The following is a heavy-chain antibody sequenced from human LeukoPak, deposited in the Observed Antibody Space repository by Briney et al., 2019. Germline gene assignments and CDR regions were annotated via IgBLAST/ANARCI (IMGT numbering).Heavy chain of an antibody. D-gene: IGHD2-15*01. V-gene: IGHV3-21*01. CDR1: GFTFSTCS. CDR3: ARRGGSGYYYYYGMDV. CDR2: ISSSSSYI. J-gene: IGHJ6*02. Sequence: GGSLRLSCAASGFTFSTCSMNWVRQAPGKGLEWVSSISSSSSYIYYADSVKGRFTISRDNAKNSLYLQMNSLRAEDTAVYYCARRGGSGYYYYYGMDVWGQGTTVTVSS.